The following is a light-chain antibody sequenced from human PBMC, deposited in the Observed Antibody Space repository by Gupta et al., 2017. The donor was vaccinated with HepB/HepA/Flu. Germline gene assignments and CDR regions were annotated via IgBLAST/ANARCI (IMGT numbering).Light chain of an antibody. CDR1: QSISSY. J-gene: IGKJ1*01. CDR2: AAS. CDR3: QQCEGTPRT. Sequence: DIQMTQSPSSLSASVSDRVTITCRASQSISSYLNWYQQKPGKAPKLLIYAASRVQSGVPSRFSGSGSGTDFSLTIRRLQPEDFANYDCQQCEGTPRTFGQGTKVEIK. V-gene: IGKV1-39*01.